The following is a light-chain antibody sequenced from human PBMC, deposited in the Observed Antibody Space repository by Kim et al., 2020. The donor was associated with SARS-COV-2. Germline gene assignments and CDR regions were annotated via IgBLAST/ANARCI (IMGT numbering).Light chain of an antibody. CDR3: NSRDSSDKRVV. CDR1: RRRKLF. V-gene: IGLV3-19*01. CDR2: GQN. Sequence: AFGTAVRIPVQGDRRRKLFASWYQQQPRPAPFLFIFGQNNRPSGIPGRFSASSSRNTASLTITGAQAEDEADYYCNSRDSSDKRVVFGGGTQLTVL. J-gene: IGLJ2*01.